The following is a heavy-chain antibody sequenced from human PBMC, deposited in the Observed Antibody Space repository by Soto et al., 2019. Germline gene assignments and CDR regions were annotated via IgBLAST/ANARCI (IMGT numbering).Heavy chain of an antibody. CDR1: VFTFISYA. CDR3: AKLQWLVRGYFDY. D-gene: IGHD6-19*01. Sequence: PGWSLRLSCAASVFTFISYAMSWVRQAPGKGLEWVSAISGSGGSTYYADSVKGRFTISRDNSKNTLYLQMNSLRAEDTAVYYCAKLQWLVRGYFDYWGQGTLVTVSS. J-gene: IGHJ4*02. V-gene: IGHV3-23*01. CDR2: ISGSGGST.